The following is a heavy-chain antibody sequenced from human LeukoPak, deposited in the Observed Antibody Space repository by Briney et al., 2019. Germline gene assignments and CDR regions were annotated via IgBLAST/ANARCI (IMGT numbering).Heavy chain of an antibody. CDR3: AKGRNYHSSGWYGY. CDR2: ISGSGGST. J-gene: IGHJ4*02. D-gene: IGHD6-19*01. V-gene: IGHV3-23*01. CDR1: GFTFSSYA. Sequence: GGSLRLSCAASGFTFSSYAMPWVRQAPGKGLEWVSAISGSGGSTYYADSVKGRFTISRDNSKNTLYLQMNSLRAEDTAVYYCAKGRNYHSSGWYGYWGQGTLVTVSS.